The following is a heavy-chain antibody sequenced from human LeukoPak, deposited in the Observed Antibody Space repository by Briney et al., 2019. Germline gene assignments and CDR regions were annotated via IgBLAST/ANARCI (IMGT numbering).Heavy chain of an antibody. D-gene: IGHD4-17*01. CDR2: INHGGSP. J-gene: IGHJ2*01. CDR3: ARVSWPKKTTVTMRYFDL. V-gene: IGHV4-34*01. CDR1: SGSFSGYY. Sequence: PSETLSLTCAVYSGSFSGYYWIWIRQSPGKGLEWIGEINHGGSPNCNPSLRSRVTISVDTSKNQFSLKLSSVTAADTAVYYCARVSWPKKTTVTMRYFDLWGRGTQVTVSS.